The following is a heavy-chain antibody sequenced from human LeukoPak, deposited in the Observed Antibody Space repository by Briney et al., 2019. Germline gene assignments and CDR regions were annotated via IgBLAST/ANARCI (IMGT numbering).Heavy chain of an antibody. Sequence: GGSLRLSCAASGFTVSSNYMSWVRQAPGKGLEWVSAISGSGGSTYYADSVKGRFTISRDNSKNTLYLQMNSLRAEDTAVYYCAKDRAHNPDAFDIWGQGTMVTVSS. CDR1: GFTVSSNY. V-gene: IGHV3-23*01. CDR3: AKDRAHNPDAFDI. J-gene: IGHJ3*02. CDR2: ISGSGGST.